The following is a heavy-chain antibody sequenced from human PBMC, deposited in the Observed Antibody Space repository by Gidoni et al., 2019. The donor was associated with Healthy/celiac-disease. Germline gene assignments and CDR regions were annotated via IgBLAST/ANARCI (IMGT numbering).Heavy chain of an antibody. CDR1: GFTFSNAW. D-gene: IGHD3-9*01. CDR3: TTAPRYLVIIFAFDI. V-gene: IGHV3-15*01. CDR2: IKSKTDGGTT. J-gene: IGHJ3*02. Sequence: ADSGFTFSNAWMSWVRQAPGKGLEWVGRIKSKTDGGTTDYAAPGKGRFTISRDDSKNTLYLQMNSLKTEDTAVYYCTTAPRYLVIIFAFDIWGQGTMVTVSS.